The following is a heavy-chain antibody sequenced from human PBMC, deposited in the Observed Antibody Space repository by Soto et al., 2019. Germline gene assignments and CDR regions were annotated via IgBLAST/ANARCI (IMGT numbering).Heavy chain of an antibody. CDR3: AKVERRSIVEAFDI. CDR1: GFTFSDYA. Sequence: GGSLRLSYAASGFTFSDYAMNWVRQAPGKGLEWVSVISGSGGTTYYADSVKGRFTISRDTSKNTLYLQMNSLRAEDTAVYYCAKVERRSIVEAFDIWGQGIMVTVSS. CDR2: ISGSGGTT. D-gene: IGHD1-26*01. J-gene: IGHJ3*02. V-gene: IGHV3-23*01.